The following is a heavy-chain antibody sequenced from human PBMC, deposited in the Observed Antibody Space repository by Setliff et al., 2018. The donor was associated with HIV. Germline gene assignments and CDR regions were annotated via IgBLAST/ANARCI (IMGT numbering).Heavy chain of an antibody. CDR3: ARHRSYGDYDPNWFDP. CDR1: GGSISSASYF. Sequence: PSETLSLTCTVSGGSISSASYFWGWIRQSPGRGLEWIGSVFYSGSTYYNPSLRSRITISIDMSKNQLSLKLNSVTAADTAIYYCARHRSYGDYDPNWFDPWGRGALVTV. J-gene: IGHJ5*02. D-gene: IGHD4-17*01. V-gene: IGHV4-39*01. CDR2: VFYSGST.